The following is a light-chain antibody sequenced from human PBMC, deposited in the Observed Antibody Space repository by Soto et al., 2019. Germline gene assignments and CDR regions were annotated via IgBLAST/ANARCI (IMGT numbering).Light chain of an antibody. CDR3: SSYTTSSTLVV. CDR2: EVS. CDR1: SSDVSGYNY. V-gene: IGLV2-14*01. Sequence: QSALTQPASVSGYPGQSITISCTGTSSDVSGYNYVSWYQQNPGKAPKLMIYEVSHRPSGVSDRFSGSKSGNTASLTISGLHAEDEADSYCSSYTTSSTLVVFGGGTKLTVL. J-gene: IGLJ3*02.